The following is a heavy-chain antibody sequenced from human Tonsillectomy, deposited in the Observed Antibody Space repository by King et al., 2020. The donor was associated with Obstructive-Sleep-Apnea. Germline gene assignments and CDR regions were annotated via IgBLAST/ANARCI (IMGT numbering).Heavy chain of an antibody. CDR2: TSYSSTYI. D-gene: IGHD3-10*01. Sequence: VQLVESGGGLVKPGGSLRLSCAASGFNFSYYRMNWVRQAPGMGLEWVSSTSYSSTYIYYADSVKGRFTISRDNAKNSLYLQMNRLKAEDTAVYYCAGIIMVRGPNAFDVWGQGTMVTVSS. CDR3: AGIIMVRGPNAFDV. CDR1: GFNFSYYR. V-gene: IGHV3-21*01. J-gene: IGHJ3*01.